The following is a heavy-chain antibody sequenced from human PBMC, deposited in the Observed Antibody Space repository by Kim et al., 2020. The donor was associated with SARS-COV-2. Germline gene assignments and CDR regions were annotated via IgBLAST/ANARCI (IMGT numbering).Heavy chain of an antibody. D-gene: IGHD3-22*01. CDR3: ARVGSDRTTMDVPSWFDP. CDR1: GGSISSYY. Sequence: SETLSLTCTVSGGSISSYYWSWIRQPAGKGLEWIGRIYTSGSTNYNPSLKSRVTMSVDTSKNQFSLKLSSVTAADTAVYYCARVGSDRTTMDVPSWFDPWGQGTLVTVSS. CDR2: IYTSGST. V-gene: IGHV4-4*07. J-gene: IGHJ5*02.